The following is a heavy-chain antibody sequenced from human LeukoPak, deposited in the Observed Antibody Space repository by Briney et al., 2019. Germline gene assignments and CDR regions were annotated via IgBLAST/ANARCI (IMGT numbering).Heavy chain of an antibody. D-gene: IGHD6-19*01. CDR1: GFTFSSYP. CDR3: ASGNISGWYAF. J-gene: IGHJ5*01. Sequence: GRSLRLSCAASGFTFSSYPMHWVRQAPGKGLEWVAVISFDGSNKYYTDSVKGQFTISRDNSKNTLYLQMNSLRAEDTAVYYCASGNISGWYAFWGQGTLVTVSS. CDR2: ISFDGSNK. V-gene: IGHV3-30*04.